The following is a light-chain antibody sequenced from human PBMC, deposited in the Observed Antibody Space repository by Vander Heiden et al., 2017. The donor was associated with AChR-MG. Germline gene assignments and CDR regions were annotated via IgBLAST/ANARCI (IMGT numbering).Light chain of an antibody. CDR2: SNN. J-gene: IGLJ3*02. Sequence: SVLTQPPSASGTPGQSVTISCSGSSSNIGSNTVNWYQQLPGTAPKLLIYSNNQRPSGVPDRFSGSKSGTSASLAISGLQAEDEADYYCAAWDDSLNGGVFGGGTKLTVL. CDR3: AAWDDSLNGGV. V-gene: IGLV1-44*01. CDR1: SSNIGSNT.